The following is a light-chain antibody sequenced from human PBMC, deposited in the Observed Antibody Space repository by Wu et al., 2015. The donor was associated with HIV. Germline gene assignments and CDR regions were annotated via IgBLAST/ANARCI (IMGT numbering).Light chain of an antibody. Sequence: EIVMTQSPATLSVSPGERVTLSCRASQSVSNNLAWYQLKPGQAPRLLIYGASTRATDVPPRFSGKGSDTEFSLSISGLQSEDFAVYYCQQYNYWPRTFGQGTKLE. CDR3: QQYNYWPRT. J-gene: IGKJ1*01. CDR1: QSVSNN. V-gene: IGKV3-15*01. CDR2: GAS.